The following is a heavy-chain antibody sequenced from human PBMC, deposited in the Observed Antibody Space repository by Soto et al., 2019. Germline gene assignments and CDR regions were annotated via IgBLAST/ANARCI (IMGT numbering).Heavy chain of an antibody. J-gene: IGHJ6*02. CDR3: ARDYAGATPYYYYGMDV. CDR1: GGSISSYY. V-gene: IGHV4-59*01. D-gene: IGHD1-26*01. CDR2: IYYSGST. Sequence: PSETLSLTCTVSGGSISSYYWSWIRQPPGKGLEWIGYIYYSGSTNYNPSLRSRVTISVDTSKNQFSLKLGSVTAADTAVYYCARDYAGATPYYYYGMDVWGQGTTVTVSS.